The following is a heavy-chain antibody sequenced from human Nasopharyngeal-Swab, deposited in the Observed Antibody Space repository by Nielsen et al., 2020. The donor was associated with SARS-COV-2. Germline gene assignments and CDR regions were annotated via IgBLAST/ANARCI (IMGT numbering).Heavy chain of an antibody. CDR2: INPNSGGT. Sequence: ASVKVSCKASGYTFTSYDINWVRQAPGQGLEWMGWINPNSGGTNYAQKFQGRVTMTRDTSISTAYMELSRLRSDDTAVYYCARSYSSSWYDSYYYYYGMDVWGQGTTVTVSS. CDR1: GYTFTSYD. D-gene: IGHD6-13*01. CDR3: ARSYSSSWYDSYYYYYGMDV. J-gene: IGHJ6*02. V-gene: IGHV1-2*02.